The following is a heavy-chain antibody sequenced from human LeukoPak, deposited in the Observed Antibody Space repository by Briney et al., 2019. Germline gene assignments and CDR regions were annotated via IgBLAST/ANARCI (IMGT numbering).Heavy chain of an antibody. V-gene: IGHV1-2*02. CDR2: INPNSGGT. J-gene: IGHJ6*02. Sequence: ASVKVSCKASGYTFTGYYMHWVRQAPGRGLEWMGWINPNSGGTNYAQKFQGRVTMTRDTSISTAYMELSRLRSDDTAVYYCARDGGRGPAAISVYYYGMDVWGQGTTVTVSS. CDR3: ARDGGRGPAAISVYYYGMDV. D-gene: IGHD2-2*01. CDR1: GYTFTGYY.